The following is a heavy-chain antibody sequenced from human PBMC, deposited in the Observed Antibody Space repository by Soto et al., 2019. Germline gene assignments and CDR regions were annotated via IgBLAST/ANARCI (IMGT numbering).Heavy chain of an antibody. CDR2: ISGSGGST. D-gene: IGHD3-3*01. J-gene: IGHJ6*02. CDR3: AKDGRAYYDFWSGYYSSYYYYYGMDV. V-gene: IGHV3-23*01. CDR1: GFTFSSYA. Sequence: EVQLLESGGGLVQPGGSLRLSCAASGFTFSSYAMSWVRQAPGKGLEWVSAISGSGGSTYYADSVKGRFTISRDNSKNTLYLQMNSRRAEDTAVYYCAKDGRAYYDFWSGYYSSYYYYYGMDVWGQGTTVTVSS.